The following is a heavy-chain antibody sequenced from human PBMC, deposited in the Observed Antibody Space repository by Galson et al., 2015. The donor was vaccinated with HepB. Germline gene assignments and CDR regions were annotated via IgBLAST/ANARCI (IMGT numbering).Heavy chain of an antibody. J-gene: IGHJ3*02. Sequence: SVKVSCKASGGTFSSYAISWVRQAPGQGLEWMGGIIPIFGTANYAQKFQGRVTITADESTSTAYMELSSLRSEDTAVYYCASRQRWLQYRYDAFDIWGQGTMVTVSS. D-gene: IGHD5-24*01. CDR2: IIPIFGTA. CDR3: ASRQRWLQYRYDAFDI. V-gene: IGHV1-69*13. CDR1: GGTFSSYA.